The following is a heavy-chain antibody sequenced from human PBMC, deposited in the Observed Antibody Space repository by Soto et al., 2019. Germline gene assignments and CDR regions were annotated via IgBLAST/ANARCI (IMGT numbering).Heavy chain of an antibody. J-gene: IGHJ6*02. Sequence: LMDLSAEMVTYAASVKVSCKASGGTFSSYAISWVRQAPGQGLERMGGIIPIFGTANYAQKFQGRVTITADESTSTAYMELSSLRSEDTAVYYCARIRGTQSLYQLLRLNYGMDVWGQGTTVTVSS. V-gene: IGHV1-69*13. CDR3: ARIRGTQSLYQLLRLNYGMDV. CDR1: GGTFSSYA. D-gene: IGHD2-2*01. CDR2: IIPIFGTA.